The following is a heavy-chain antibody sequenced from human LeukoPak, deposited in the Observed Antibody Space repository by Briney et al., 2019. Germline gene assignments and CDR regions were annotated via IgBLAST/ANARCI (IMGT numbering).Heavy chain of an antibody. V-gene: IGHV1-2*02. D-gene: IGHD4-23*01. Sequence: GASVKVSCKASGYTFTGYYMHRVRQAPGQGLEWMGWINPNSGGTNYAQKFQGRVTMTRDTSISTAYMELSRLRSDDTAVYYCARDRTKPNYGGNSVGYWGQGTLVTVSS. CDR3: ARDRTKPNYGGNSVGY. CDR1: GYTFTGYY. CDR2: INPNSGGT. J-gene: IGHJ4*02.